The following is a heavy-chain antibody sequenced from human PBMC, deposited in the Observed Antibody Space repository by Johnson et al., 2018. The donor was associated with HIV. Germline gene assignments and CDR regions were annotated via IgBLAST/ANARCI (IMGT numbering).Heavy chain of an antibody. CDR2: IQSGGST. CDR3: ASDPVPAAIRAFDI. V-gene: IGHV3-66*03. CDR1: GFTVSSNY. J-gene: IGHJ3*02. D-gene: IGHD2-2*01. Sequence: EQLVESGGGLIQPGGSLRLSCVVSGFTVSSNYMSWVRQAPGKGLEWVSVIQSGGSTYYAYSVKGRFTISRDNPKNTLYLQMNSLRAEDTAVYYCASDPVPAAIRAFDIWGQGTMVTVSS.